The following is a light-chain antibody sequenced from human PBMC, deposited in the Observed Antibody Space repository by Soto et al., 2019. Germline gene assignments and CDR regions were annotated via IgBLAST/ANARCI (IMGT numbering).Light chain of an antibody. Sequence: DIVMTQSPDSLAVSLGERATINCKSSQSVLYSSNNKNSLAWYQQKPGQPPKLLIYWASTRESGVPDRFTGSGSGTYFPLTFGSLQAEAIAVYHAQHYSGAPPGLTFGGGTRVEIK. CDR3: QHYSGAPPGLT. V-gene: IGKV4-1*01. CDR1: QSVLYSSNNKNS. CDR2: WAS. J-gene: IGKJ4*01.